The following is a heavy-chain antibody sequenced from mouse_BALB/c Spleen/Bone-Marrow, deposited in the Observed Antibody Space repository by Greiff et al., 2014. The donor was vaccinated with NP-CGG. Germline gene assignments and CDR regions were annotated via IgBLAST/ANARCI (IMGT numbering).Heavy chain of an antibody. V-gene: IGHV1S137*01. CDR1: GYTLTDYA. CDR3: ASPIYYGNYEGFAY. D-gene: IGHD2-1*01. Sequence: QVQLKESGPELVRPGVSVKISCKGSGYTLTDYAMHWVKQSHAKSLEWIGVISTYSGNTNYNQKFKGKATMTVDKSSSTAYMELARLTSEDSAIYYCASPIYYGNYEGFAYWGQGTLVTVSA. CDR2: ISTYSGNT. J-gene: IGHJ3*01.